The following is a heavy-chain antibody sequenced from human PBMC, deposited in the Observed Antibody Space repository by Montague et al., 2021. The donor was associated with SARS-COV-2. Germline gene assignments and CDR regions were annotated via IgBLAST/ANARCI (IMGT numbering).Heavy chain of an antibody. V-gene: IGHV4-59*01. CDR3: AGDDPGYQLPGIFHI. J-gene: IGHJ3*02. Sequence: SETLSLTCTVSGGSMSGYYWSWIRHRQRKGLEWIGYIKYSMITKYTTSLKSRVNISVDTSHNQFSLHLSSVTSADTAVYYCAGDDPGYQLPGIFHIWGQGTMVTVSS. CDR2: IKYSMIT. D-gene: IGHD2-2*01. CDR1: GGSMSGYY.